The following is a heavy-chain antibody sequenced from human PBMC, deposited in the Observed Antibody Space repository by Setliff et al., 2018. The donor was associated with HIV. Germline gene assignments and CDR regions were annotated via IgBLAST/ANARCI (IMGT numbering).Heavy chain of an antibody. CDR2: INSDGSGT. Sequence: GGSLRLSCAASGFTFRNYWMHWVRQVPGKGLVWVSHINSDGSGTKYADSVKGRFTMSRDNAKNTLYLQMNSLRAEDTALYFCTRDRGRPDSFDIWGQGTMVTVS. CDR3: TRDRGRPDSFDI. J-gene: IGHJ3*02. V-gene: IGHV3-74*01. D-gene: IGHD1-26*01. CDR1: GFTFRNYW.